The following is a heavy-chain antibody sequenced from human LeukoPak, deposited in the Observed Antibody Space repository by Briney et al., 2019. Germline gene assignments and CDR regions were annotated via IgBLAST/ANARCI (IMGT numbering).Heavy chain of an antibody. Sequence: GGSLRLSCAASGFTFSSYWMHWVRQAPGKGLVWVSCINSDGSSTSYADSVKGRFTISRDNAKNTLYLQMNSLRAEDTAVYYCARGRGYSYVNNGMDVWGQGTTVTVSS. CDR3: ARGRGYSYVNNGMDV. CDR2: INSDGSST. V-gene: IGHV3-74*01. J-gene: IGHJ6*02. CDR1: GFTFSSYW. D-gene: IGHD5-18*01.